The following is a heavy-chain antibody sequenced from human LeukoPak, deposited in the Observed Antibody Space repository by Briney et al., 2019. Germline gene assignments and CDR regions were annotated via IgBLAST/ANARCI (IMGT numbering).Heavy chain of an antibody. J-gene: IGHJ4*02. CDR1: GGSISGNYY. CDR3: AINVDTAMGVFDY. D-gene: IGHD5-18*01. CDR2: IYTSGST. V-gene: IGHV4-61*02. Sequence: PSETLSLTCTVSGGSISGNYYWSWIRQPAGKGLEWIGRIYTSGSTNYNPSLKSRVTISVDTSKNQFSLKLSSVTAADTAVYYCAINVDTAMGVFDYWGQGTLVTVSS.